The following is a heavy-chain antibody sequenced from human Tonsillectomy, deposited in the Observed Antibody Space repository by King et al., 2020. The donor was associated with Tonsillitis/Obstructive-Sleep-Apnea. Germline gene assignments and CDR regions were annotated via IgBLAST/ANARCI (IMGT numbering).Heavy chain of an antibody. CDR3: ARGSGTPSGLFIDS. V-gene: IGHV3-7*03. Sequence: VQLVESGGGSVQPGGSLRLSCAASGFTFNTYWMSWVRQAPGKGLEWVANIKEDGSVKYYADSVRGRFTGSRDNARNSLYLQINNLRAEDTAVYYCARGSGTPSGLFIDSWGQGTLVTVSS. D-gene: IGHD1/OR15-1a*01. J-gene: IGHJ5*01. CDR2: IKEDGSVK. CDR1: GFTFNTYW.